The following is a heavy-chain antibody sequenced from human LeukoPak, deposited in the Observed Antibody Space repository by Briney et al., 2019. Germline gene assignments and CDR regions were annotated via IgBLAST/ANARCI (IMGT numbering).Heavy chain of an antibody. V-gene: IGHV3-74*01. Sequence: PGGSLRLSCAASGFTFSSYWMHWVRQAPGKGLVWVSRINSDGSSTSYADSVKGRFTISRDNAKNTLYLQMNSLRAEDTAVYYCARKVGGYSYGPLDYWGQGTLVTVSS. D-gene: IGHD5-18*01. CDR1: GFTFSSYW. CDR2: INSDGSST. J-gene: IGHJ4*02. CDR3: ARKVGGYSYGPLDY.